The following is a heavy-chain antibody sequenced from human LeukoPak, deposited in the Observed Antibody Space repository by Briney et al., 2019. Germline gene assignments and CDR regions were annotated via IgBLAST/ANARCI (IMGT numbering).Heavy chain of an antibody. Sequence: SVKVSCKASGGTFSSYAISWVRQAPGQGLEWMGRIIPIFGTANYAQKFQGRVTITTDESTSTAYMELSSLRSEDTAVYYCAGTLWGPITMIVHWGQGTLVTVSS. CDR2: IIPIFGTA. V-gene: IGHV1-69*05. CDR1: GGTFSSYA. J-gene: IGHJ4*02. D-gene: IGHD3-22*01. CDR3: AGTLWGPITMIVH.